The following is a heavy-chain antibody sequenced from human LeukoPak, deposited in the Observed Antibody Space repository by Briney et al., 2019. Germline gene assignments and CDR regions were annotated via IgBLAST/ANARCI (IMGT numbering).Heavy chain of an antibody. CDR3: ARDVGATPYNWFDP. D-gene: IGHD1-26*01. V-gene: IGHV3-53*01. J-gene: IGHJ5*02. CDR2: IYSGDST. CDR1: GFIVSSNY. Sequence: GGSLRLSCAASGFIVSSNYMSWARQAPGKGLEWVSVIYSGDSTYYADSVKGRFTISRDNSKNTLYLQMNSLRAEDTAVYYCARDVGATPYNWFDPWGQGTLVTVSS.